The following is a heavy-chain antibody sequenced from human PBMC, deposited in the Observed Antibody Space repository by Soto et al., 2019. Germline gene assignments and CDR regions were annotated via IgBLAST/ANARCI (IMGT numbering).Heavy chain of an antibody. J-gene: IGHJ4*02. D-gene: IGHD6-19*01. CDR1: GGSISSGDYY. CDR3: ARGLGTSYYFDY. V-gene: IGHV4-30-4*01. CDR2: IYYSGRT. Sequence: QVQLQESGPGLVKPSQTLSLTCTVSGGSISSGDYYWSWIRQPPGKGLEWIGYIYYSGRTYYNPSLKRRVTISVDTSKKQFYLKLSSVTAADTAVYYCARGLGTSYYFDYWGQGTLVTASS.